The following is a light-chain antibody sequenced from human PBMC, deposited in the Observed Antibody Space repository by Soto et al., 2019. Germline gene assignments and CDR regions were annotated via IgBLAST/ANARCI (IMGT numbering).Light chain of an antibody. J-gene: IGKJ2*01. Sequence: DIVMTQSPLSLPVTPGEPASISCRSSQSLLHSNGYTYLDWYLQRPGQSPQLLIYLGFNRASGVPDMFSGSGSGTDFTLKISRVEAEDVGVYYCMQGLQTFYTFGQGTKLELK. CDR3: MQGLQTFYT. V-gene: IGKV2-28*01. CDR1: QSLLHSNGYTY. CDR2: LGF.